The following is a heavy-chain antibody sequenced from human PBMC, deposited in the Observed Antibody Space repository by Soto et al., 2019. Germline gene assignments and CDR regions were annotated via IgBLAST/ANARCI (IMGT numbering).Heavy chain of an antibody. D-gene: IGHD6-19*01. CDR1: GFTFSSYS. J-gene: IGHJ4*02. CDR2: ISSSSSTI. CDR3: ARVFYSVAGTGGLDY. V-gene: IGHV3-48*02. Sequence: EVQLVESGVGLVQPGGSLRLSCAASGFTFSSYSMNWVRQAPGKGLAWVSYISSSSSTIYYADSVKGRFTISRDNAKNSLYPQMNSLRDEDTAVYYCARVFYSVAGTGGLDYWGQGTLVTVSS.